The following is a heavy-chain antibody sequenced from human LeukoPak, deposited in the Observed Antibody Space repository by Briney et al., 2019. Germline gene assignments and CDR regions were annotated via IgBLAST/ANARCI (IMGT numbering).Heavy chain of an antibody. CDR3: ARDGRFGESLS. V-gene: IGHV4-59*01. CDR1: GGSISSYY. D-gene: IGHD3-10*01. Sequence: SESLSLTCTVSGGSISSYYWSWIRQPPGKGLEWIGYIYYSGSTNYNPSLKSRVTISVDTSKNQFSLKLSSVTAEDTAVYYCARDGRFGESLSWGQGTLVTVSS. CDR2: IYYSGST. J-gene: IGHJ5*02.